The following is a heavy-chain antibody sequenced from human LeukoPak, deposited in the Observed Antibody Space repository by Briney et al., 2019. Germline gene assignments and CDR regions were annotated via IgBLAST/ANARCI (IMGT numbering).Heavy chain of an antibody. CDR3: ARRITMVRGVIRADYFDY. Sequence: SETLSLTCTVSGXSISSYYWSWVRQPPGKGLEWIGYIYYSGSTNYNPSLKSRVTISVDTSKNQFSLKLSSVTAADTAVYYCARRITMVRGVIRADYFDYWGQGTLVTVSS. CDR1: GXSISSYY. D-gene: IGHD3-10*01. J-gene: IGHJ4*02. V-gene: IGHV4-59*08. CDR2: IYYSGST.